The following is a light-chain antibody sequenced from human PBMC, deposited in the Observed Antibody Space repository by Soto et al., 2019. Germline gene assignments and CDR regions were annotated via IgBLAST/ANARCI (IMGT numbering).Light chain of an antibody. CDR2: GAS. J-gene: IGKJ1*01. V-gene: IGKV3-20*01. CDR3: HQYGDRMT. Sequence: EIVLTQSPGTLSLSPGERATLSCRASQSVAGSYLAWYQQKPGQAPRLLIYGASSRATGIADRFSGSGSGTDFTLTISRLEPEDFAVYSCHQYGDRMTFGQGTKVEIK. CDR1: QSVAGSY.